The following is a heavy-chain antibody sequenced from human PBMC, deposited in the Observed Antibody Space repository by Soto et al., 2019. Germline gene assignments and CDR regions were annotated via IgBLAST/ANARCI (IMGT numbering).Heavy chain of an antibody. Sequence: QVQLVQSGAEVKKPGASVKVSCKASGYTFTSYDINWVRQATGQGLEWMGWMNPNSGNTGYAQKFQGRVTMTRNTSKSTAYMELSSLGSEDTAVYYCARTFRVPAAIVVYWGQGTLVTVSS. CDR2: MNPNSGNT. J-gene: IGHJ4*02. CDR1: GYTFTSYD. V-gene: IGHV1-8*01. D-gene: IGHD2-2*01. CDR3: ARTFRVPAAIVVY.